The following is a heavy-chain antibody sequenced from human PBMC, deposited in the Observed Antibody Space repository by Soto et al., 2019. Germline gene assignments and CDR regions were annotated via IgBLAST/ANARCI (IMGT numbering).Heavy chain of an antibody. Sequence: QVQLVQSGAEVKKPGSSVKVSCKASGGTFSSYTISWVRQAPGQGLEWMGRIIPILGIANYAQKFQGRVTITADKSTSTAYMELSSLRSEETAVYYCARGGVLDCSSTSCYARNDAFDIWGQGTMVTVSS. D-gene: IGHD2-2*01. CDR1: GGTFSSYT. J-gene: IGHJ3*02. CDR2: IIPILGIA. V-gene: IGHV1-69*02. CDR3: ARGGVLDCSSTSCYARNDAFDI.